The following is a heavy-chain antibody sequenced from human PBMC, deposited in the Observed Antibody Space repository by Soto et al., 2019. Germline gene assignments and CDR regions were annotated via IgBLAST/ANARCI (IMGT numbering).Heavy chain of an antibody. CDR3: AKFLYGQQLVYFDY. CDR1: GFTFSSYA. Sequence: GGSLRLSCAASGFTFSSYAMSWIRQAPGKGLEWVSAISGSGGSTYYADSVKGRFTISRDNSKNTLYLQMNSLRAEDTAVYYCAKFLYGQQLVYFDYWGQGTLVTVSS. V-gene: IGHV3-23*01. CDR2: ISGSGGST. D-gene: IGHD6-13*01. J-gene: IGHJ4*02.